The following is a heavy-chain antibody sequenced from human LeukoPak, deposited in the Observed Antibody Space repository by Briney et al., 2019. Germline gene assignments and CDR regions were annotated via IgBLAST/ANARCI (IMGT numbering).Heavy chain of an antibody. J-gene: IGHJ4*02. V-gene: IGHV4-38-2*02. Sequence: ASETLSLTCTVSGYSISSSYFWGWIRQPPGKGLEWIGSISHSGSTYYNPSLKSRVTISIDTSKNQFSLNLRLVTAADTAVYYCARHAAAANFDYWAREPWSPSPQ. CDR2: ISHSGST. CDR1: GYSISSSYF. D-gene: IGHD6-25*01. CDR3: ARHAAAANFDY.